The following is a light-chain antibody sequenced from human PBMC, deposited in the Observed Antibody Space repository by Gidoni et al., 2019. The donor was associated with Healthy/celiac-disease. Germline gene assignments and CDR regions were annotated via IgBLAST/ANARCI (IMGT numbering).Light chain of an antibody. CDR1: QSISSY. CDR3: QQSYSTPRT. Sequence: VGDRVTITCRASQSISSYLNWYQQKPVKAPKLLIYAASSLQSGVPSRFSGSGSGTDFTLTISSLQPEDFATYYCQQSYSTPRTFGQGTKVEIK. V-gene: IGKV1-39*01. J-gene: IGKJ1*01. CDR2: AAS.